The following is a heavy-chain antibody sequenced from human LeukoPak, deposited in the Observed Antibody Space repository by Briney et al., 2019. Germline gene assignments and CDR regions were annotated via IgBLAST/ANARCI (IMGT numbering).Heavy chain of an antibody. CDR1: GYTFTTYY. CDR3: ATEDYLEYCSGGSCLSR. Sequence: ASVTVSCKASGYTFTTYYVHWVRQAPGQGLEWMGIINPSGGSTSYAQKFQGRVTMTEDTSTDTAYMELSSLRSEDTAVYYCATEDYLEYCSGGSCLSRWGQGTLVTVSS. D-gene: IGHD2-15*01. V-gene: IGHV1-46*01. CDR2: INPSGGST. J-gene: IGHJ4*02.